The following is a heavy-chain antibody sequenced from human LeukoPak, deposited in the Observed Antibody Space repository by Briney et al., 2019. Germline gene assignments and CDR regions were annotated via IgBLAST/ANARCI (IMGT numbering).Heavy chain of an antibody. J-gene: IGHJ4*02. D-gene: IGHD3-22*01. Sequence: ASVKVSCKASGYTFTSYAMHWVRQAPGQRLEWMGWINAGNGNTKYSQEFQGRVTITRDTSASTAYMELSSLRSEDTAVYYCAYDSSGYAFDYWGQGTLVTVSS. V-gene: IGHV1-3*03. CDR1: GYTFTSYA. CDR3: AYDSSGYAFDY. CDR2: INAGNGNT.